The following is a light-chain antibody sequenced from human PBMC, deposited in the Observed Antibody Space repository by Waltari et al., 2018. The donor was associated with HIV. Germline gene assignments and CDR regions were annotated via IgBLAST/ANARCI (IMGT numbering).Light chain of an antibody. V-gene: IGLV2-11*01. CDR1: SSDDGGYNF. CDR3: CSYAGSYTPYV. J-gene: IGLJ1*01. CDR2: DVS. Sequence: QSDMTQPRPVSGSPGPSVTISCTGTSSDDGGYNFVPRYQQHPGKAPNLMLYDVSQRPSGVPDRFSGAKSGNSASLTISGLQAEDEADYYCCSYAGSYTPYVFGTGTKVTVL.